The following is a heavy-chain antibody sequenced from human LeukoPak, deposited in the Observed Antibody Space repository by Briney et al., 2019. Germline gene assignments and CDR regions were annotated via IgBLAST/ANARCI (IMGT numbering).Heavy chain of an antibody. CDR2: INHSGST. CDR1: GGSFSGYY. V-gene: IGHV4-34*01. Sequence: SETLSLTCAVYGGSFSGYYWSWIRQPPGKGLEWIGEINHSGSTNYNPSLKSRVTISVDTSKNQLSLKLSSVTAADTAVYYCARVIGDWFDPWGQGTLVTVSS. CDR3: ARVIGDWFDP. D-gene: IGHD1-26*01. J-gene: IGHJ5*02.